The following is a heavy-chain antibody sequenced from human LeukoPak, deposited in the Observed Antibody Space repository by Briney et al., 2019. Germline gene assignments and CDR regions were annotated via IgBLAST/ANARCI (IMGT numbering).Heavy chain of an antibody. Sequence: PSETLSLTCAVYGGSFSGYYWSWIRQPPGKGLEWIGEINHSGSTNYNPSLKSRVAISLDTSRNRFSLQLTSVTAADTAVYYCGRNFDYWGQGTLVTVSS. CDR3: GRNFDY. J-gene: IGHJ4*02. CDR2: INHSGST. CDR1: GGSFSGYY. V-gene: IGHV4-34*01.